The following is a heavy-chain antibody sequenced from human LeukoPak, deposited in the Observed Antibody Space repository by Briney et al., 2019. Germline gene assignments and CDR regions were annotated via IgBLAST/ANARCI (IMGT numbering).Heavy chain of an antibody. CDR2: IWYDGSNK. CDR3: ARDQVRYCSGGSCYLFDY. CDR1: GFTFSSYG. D-gene: IGHD2-15*01. J-gene: IGHJ4*02. Sequence: GGSLRLSCAASGFTFSSYGMHWVRQAPGKGLEWVAAIWYDGSNKYYADSVKGRFTISRDNSKNTLYLQMNSLRAEDTAVYYYARDQVRYCSGGSCYLFDYWGQGTLVTVSS. V-gene: IGHV3-33*01.